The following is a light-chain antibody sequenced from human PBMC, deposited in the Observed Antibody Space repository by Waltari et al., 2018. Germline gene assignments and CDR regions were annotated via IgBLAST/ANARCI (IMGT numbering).Light chain of an antibody. J-gene: IGKJ4*01. Sequence: DIVMTQSPDSLAVSLGERATINCKSSQSFLYSSNNKNYLAWYQQKPGQSPKLLIYWASTRESGVPDRFSGSGSGTDFTLTISSLQAEDVAVYYCQQYYSTLALTFGGGTKVEIK. CDR2: WAS. V-gene: IGKV4-1*01. CDR1: QSFLYSSNNKNY. CDR3: QQYYSTLALT.